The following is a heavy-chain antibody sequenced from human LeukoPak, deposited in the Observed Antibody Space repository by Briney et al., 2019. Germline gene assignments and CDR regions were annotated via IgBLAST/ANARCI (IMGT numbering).Heavy chain of an antibody. CDR3: AKDDAWLQYND. V-gene: IGHV3-30*18. D-gene: IGHD5-24*01. Sequence: GGSLRLSCAASGFTFSSYSMNWVRQAPGKGLEWVAVISYDGSNKYYADSVKGRFTISRDNSKNTLYLQMNSLRAEDTAVYYCAKDDAWLQYNDWGQGTLVTVSS. J-gene: IGHJ4*02. CDR2: ISYDGSNK. CDR1: GFTFSSYS.